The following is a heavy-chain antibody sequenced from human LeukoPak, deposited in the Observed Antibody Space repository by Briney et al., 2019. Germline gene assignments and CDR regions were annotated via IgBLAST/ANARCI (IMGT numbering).Heavy chain of an antibody. CDR1: GYTLTELS. V-gene: IGHV1-24*01. D-gene: IGHD6-19*01. J-gene: IGHJ4*02. CDR2: FDPEDGET. Sequence: ASVKVSCKVSGYTLTELSMHWVRQAPGKGLEGMGGFDPEDGETIYAQKFQGRVTMTEDTSTDTAYMELSSLRSEGTAVYYCATAVWLGRWLDYWGQVTLVTVSS. CDR3: ATAVWLGRWLDY.